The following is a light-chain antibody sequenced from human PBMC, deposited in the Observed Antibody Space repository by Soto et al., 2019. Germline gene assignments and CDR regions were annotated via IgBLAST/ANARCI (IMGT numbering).Light chain of an antibody. CDR1: SSDVGSYNL. CDR2: EVS. J-gene: IGLJ1*01. CDR3: CSNAGSSTPLI. Sequence: QSVLTQPASVSGSPGQSITISCTGTSSDVGSYNLVSWYQQHPGKAPKLMIYEVSKRPSGVSNRFSGSKSGNTASLTISGLQAEDEADYYCCSNAGSSTPLIFGTGTKSPS. V-gene: IGLV2-23*02.